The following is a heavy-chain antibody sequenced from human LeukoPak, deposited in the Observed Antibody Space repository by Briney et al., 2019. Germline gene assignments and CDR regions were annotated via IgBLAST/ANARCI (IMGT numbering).Heavy chain of an antibody. CDR3: ARDDRYSGSYYDY. J-gene: IGHJ4*02. V-gene: IGHV3-74*01. CDR2: INTDGSST. D-gene: IGHD1-26*01. Sequence: GGSLRLSCSASGFTLSSYWMHWVRQAPGKGLVWVSRINTDGSSTNYADSVKGRFTVSRDNAKNTLYLQMNSLRAEDTAVYYCARDDRYSGSYYDYWGQGTLVTVSS. CDR1: GFTLSSYW.